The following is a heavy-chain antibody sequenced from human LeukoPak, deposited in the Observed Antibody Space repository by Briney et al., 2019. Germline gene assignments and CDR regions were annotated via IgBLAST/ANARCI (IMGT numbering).Heavy chain of an antibody. Sequence: PGGSLRLSCAASGFTFSTYGMHWVRQAPGEGLEWVAVIWYDGSNKYYADSVKGRFTISRDNSKNTLYLQMNSLRAEDTAVYYCARDDYGDYDNWFDPWGQGTLVTVSS. J-gene: IGHJ5*02. D-gene: IGHD4-17*01. V-gene: IGHV3-33*01. CDR1: GFTFSTYG. CDR3: ARDDYGDYDNWFDP. CDR2: IWYDGSNK.